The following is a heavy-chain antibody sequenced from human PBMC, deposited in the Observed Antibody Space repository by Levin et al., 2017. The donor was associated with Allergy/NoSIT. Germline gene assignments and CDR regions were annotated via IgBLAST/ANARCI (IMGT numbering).Heavy chain of an antibody. D-gene: IGHD1-7*01. CDR2: ISAYNGNT. J-gene: IGHJ4*02. V-gene: IGHV1-18*01. Sequence: GASVKVSCKASGYTFTSYGISWVRQAPGQGLEWMGWISAYNGNTNYAQKLQGRVTMTTDTSTSTAYMELRSLRSDDTAVYYCARGREEIRNYAPFDYWGQGTLVTVSS. CDR3: ARGREEIRNYAPFDY. CDR1: GYTFTSYG.